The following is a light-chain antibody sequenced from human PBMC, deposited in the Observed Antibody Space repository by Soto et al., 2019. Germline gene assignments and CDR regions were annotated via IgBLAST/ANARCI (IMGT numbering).Light chain of an antibody. CDR2: DVS. CDR3: SSYTTSNTRQIV. CDR1: SSEVCGYNY. Sequence: QSLLAQPASLSGSPGQSITISCTGTSSEVCGYNYVSWYQHHPGKAPKLIIYDVSNRPSGVSNRFSGSKSGNTASLTISGLQPEDEADYYCSSYTTSNTRQIVFGTGTKVTVL. V-gene: IGLV2-14*03. J-gene: IGLJ1*01.